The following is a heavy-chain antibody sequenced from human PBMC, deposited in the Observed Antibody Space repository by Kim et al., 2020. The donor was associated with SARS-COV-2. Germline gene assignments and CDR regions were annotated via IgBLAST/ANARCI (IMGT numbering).Heavy chain of an antibody. Sequence: ASVKVSCKASGYTFTSYAMHWVRQAPGQRLEWMGWINAGNGNTKYSQKFQGRVTITRDTSASTAYMELSSLRSEDTAVYYCARGPPFWSGENYYYYGMDVWGQGTTVTVSS. J-gene: IGHJ6*02. CDR3: ARGPPFWSGENYYYYGMDV. CDR1: GYTFTSYA. CDR2: INAGNGNT. V-gene: IGHV1-3*01. D-gene: IGHD3-3*01.